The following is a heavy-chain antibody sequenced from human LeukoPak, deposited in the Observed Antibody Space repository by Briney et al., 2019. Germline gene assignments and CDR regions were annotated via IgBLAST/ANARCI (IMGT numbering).Heavy chain of an antibody. Sequence: PGGSLRLSCAASGFIFSDFYMSWVRQAAGKGLECIAYISPSSHDIIYADSVKGRFTISRDNSKNTLYLQMNSLRHEDTAVYYCARVPEGAVAGPFDYWGQGSLVTVSS. CDR1: GFIFSDFY. CDR3: ARVPEGAVAGPFDY. J-gene: IGHJ4*02. V-gene: IGHV3-11*06. CDR2: ISPSSHDI. D-gene: IGHD6-19*01.